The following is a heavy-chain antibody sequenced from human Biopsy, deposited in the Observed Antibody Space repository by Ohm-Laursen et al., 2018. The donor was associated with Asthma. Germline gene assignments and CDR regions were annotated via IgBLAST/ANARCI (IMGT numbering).Heavy chain of an antibody. CDR1: GFSLSTSGMC. V-gene: IGHV2-70*01. D-gene: IGHD3-10*01. CDR2: IDWDDDK. J-gene: IGHJ4*02. Sequence: TQTLPLTCTFSGFSLSTSGMCVSWIRQPPGKALEWLALIDWDDDKYYSTSLKTRLTISKDTSKNQLVLTMTNMDPVDTATYYCARTIMVRGKYYFDYWGQGTLVTVSS. CDR3: ARTIMVRGKYYFDY.